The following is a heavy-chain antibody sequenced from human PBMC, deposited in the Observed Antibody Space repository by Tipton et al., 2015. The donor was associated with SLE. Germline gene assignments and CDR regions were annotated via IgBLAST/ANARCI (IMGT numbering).Heavy chain of an antibody. D-gene: IGHD3-22*01. Sequence: TLSLTCTVSGGSISSHYWSWIRQPPGKGLEWIGYIYYSGSTNYNPSLKSRVTISVDTSKNQFSLKLSSVTAADTAVYYCARASRIGDIWGQGTIVTVSS. J-gene: IGHJ3*02. CDR1: GGSISSHY. CDR3: ARASRIGDI. V-gene: IGHV4-59*11. CDR2: IYYSGST.